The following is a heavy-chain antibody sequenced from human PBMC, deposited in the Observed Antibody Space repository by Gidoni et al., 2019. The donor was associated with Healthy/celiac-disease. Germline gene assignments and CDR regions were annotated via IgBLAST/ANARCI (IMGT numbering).Heavy chain of an antibody. Sequence: QVQLLQSGGGVVQPWRSLILSCAASAFTFRSYGMHRVRQAPGKGLEWVEVRGYDGSNKYYADAVKGRFTISRENSKNTLYLQMNSMRAEDTAVYDCARAIRDTAKVVGPDWGQGTLVTVSS. CDR2: RGYDGSNK. CDR1: AFTFRSYG. J-gene: IGHJ4*02. V-gene: IGHV3-33*08. CDR3: ARAIRDTAKVVGPD. D-gene: IGHD5-18*01.